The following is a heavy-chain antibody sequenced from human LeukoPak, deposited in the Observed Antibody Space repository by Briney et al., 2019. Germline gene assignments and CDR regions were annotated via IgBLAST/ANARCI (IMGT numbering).Heavy chain of an antibody. CDR1: GYTFTSYD. J-gene: IGHJ6*02. CDR2: MNPNSGNT. D-gene: IGHD2/OR15-2a*01. CDR3: ARGHNIDYYYGMDV. V-gene: IGHV1-8*01. Sequence: ASVKVSCKAPGYTFTSYDINWVRQATGQGLEWMGWMNPNSGNTGYAQKFQGRVTMTRNTSISTAYMELSSLRSEDTAVYYCARGHNIDYYYGMDVWGQGTTVTVSS.